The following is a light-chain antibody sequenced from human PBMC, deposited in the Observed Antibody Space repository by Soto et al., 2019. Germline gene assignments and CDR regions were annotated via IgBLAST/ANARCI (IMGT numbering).Light chain of an antibody. J-gene: IGKJ1*01. CDR1: QGISSW. V-gene: IGKV1-5*03. CDR2: KAS. CDR3: QHYNSYSEA. Sequence: DIQMTQSPSSGSASVVDRVTITFRASQGISSWLAWYQQKPGKAPKLLIYKASTLKSGVPSRFSGSGSGTEFTLTISSLQPDDFATYYCQHYNSYSEAFGQGTKVDNK.